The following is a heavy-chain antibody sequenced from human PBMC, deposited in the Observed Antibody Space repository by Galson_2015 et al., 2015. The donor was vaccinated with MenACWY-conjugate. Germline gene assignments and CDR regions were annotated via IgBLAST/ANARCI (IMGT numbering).Heavy chain of an antibody. V-gene: IGHV4-39*01. D-gene: IGHD6-19*01. CDR1: GGSISSSSHY. CDR2: IYYSGST. CDR3: ASLAGHWLENLDY. Sequence: ATLSLTCNVSGGSISSSSHYWGWIRQHPGKGLEWIGSIYYSGSTYYNPSLKSRVTISIDTSKIQFSLKLTSVTAADTAIYYCASLAGHWLENLDYWGQGTLVTVSS. J-gene: IGHJ4*02.